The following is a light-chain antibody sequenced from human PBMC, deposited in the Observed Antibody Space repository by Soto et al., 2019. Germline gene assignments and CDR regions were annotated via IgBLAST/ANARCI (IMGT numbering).Light chain of an antibody. CDR1: QSLTTRY. CDR3: QQYASSPET. V-gene: IGKV3-20*01. Sequence: PGDRATLSCRASQSLTTRYLAWYQHIPGQAPRLLIYGASSRATGTPDRFSGSGSGTDFTLTISGLEPEDFAVYYCQQYASSPETFGQGTKVEIK. J-gene: IGKJ1*01. CDR2: GAS.